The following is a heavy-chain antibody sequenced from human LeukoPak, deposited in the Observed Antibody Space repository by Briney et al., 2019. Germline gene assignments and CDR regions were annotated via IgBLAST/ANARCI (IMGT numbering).Heavy chain of an antibody. J-gene: IGHJ5*02. V-gene: IGHV3-30-3*01. CDR2: ISYDGSNK. Sequence: AGGSLRLSCAASGFTFSSYAMHWVRQAPGKGLEWVAVISYDGSNKYYADSVKGRFTISRDNSKNTLYLQMNSLRAEDTAVYYCAREFWRERLLWFGESMRGNWFDPWGQGTLVTVSS. D-gene: IGHD3-10*01. CDR3: AREFWRERLLWFGESMRGNWFDP. CDR1: GFTFSSYA.